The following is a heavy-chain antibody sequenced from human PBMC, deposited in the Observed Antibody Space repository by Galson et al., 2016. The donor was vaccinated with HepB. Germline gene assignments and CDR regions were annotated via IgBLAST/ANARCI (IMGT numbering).Heavy chain of an antibody. Sequence: SVKVSCKVSGYTLTELSMHWVRQAPGKGLEWMGGFDPEDGETIYAQKFQGRVTMTEDTSTDTAYMELSSLRSEDTAVYYCATDYKRSGWPYDYYRMDVWGQGTTVTVSS. D-gene: IGHD3-3*01. V-gene: IGHV1-24*01. CDR3: ATDYKRSGWPYDYYRMDV. CDR1: GYTLTELS. CDR2: FDPEDGET. J-gene: IGHJ6*02.